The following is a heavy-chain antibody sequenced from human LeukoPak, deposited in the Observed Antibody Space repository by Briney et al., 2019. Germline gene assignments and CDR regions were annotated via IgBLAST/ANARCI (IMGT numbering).Heavy chain of an antibody. J-gene: IGHJ4*02. Sequence: GGSLRLSCAPSGFTFSSYWMHWVRQAPGKGLVWVSRINTDGSTITYADSVKGRFTISRDNAKNTLYLQMNSLRGEDTAVYFCARERKGSTSMDYWGQGTLVTVSS. V-gene: IGHV3-74*01. CDR2: INTDGSTI. CDR3: ARERKGSTSMDY. D-gene: IGHD2-2*01. CDR1: GFTFSSYW.